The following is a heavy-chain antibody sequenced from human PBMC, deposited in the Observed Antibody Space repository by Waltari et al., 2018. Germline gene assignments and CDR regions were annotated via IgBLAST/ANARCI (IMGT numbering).Heavy chain of an antibody. CDR1: GGSISSGSSY. CDR3: ARGTTDFDY. D-gene: IGHD1-1*01. CDR2: IYTSGST. J-gene: IGHJ4*02. V-gene: IGHV4-61*02. Sequence: QVQLQESGPGLVKPSQTLSLTCTVPGGSISSGSSYWSWLRQPAGKGVEWIGRIYTSGSTNYNPSLKSRVTISVDTSKNQFSLKLSSVTAADTAVYYCARGTTDFDYWGQGTLVTVSS.